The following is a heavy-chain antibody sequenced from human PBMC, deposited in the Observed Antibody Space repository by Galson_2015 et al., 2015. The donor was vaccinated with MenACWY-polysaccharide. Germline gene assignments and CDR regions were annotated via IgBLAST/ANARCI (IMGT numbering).Heavy chain of an antibody. J-gene: IGHJ5*02. Sequence: PALVKPTQTLTLTCTFSGFSLSTSGMCVSWIRQPPGKALEWLARIDWDDDKYYSTSLKTRLTISKDTSKNQVVLTMTNMDPVDTATYYCARIRVFGVVTWFDPWGQGTLVTVSS. CDR3: ARIRVFGVVTWFDP. CDR1: GFSLSTSGMC. V-gene: IGHV2-70*11. CDR2: IDWDDDK. D-gene: IGHD3-3*01.